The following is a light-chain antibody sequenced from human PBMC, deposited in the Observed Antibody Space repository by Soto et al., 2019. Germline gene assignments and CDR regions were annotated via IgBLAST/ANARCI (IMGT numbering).Light chain of an antibody. J-gene: IGLJ3*02. Sequence: SALTQPASVSGSPGQSITISCTGTSSDVGAYNYVSWYQQHPGKAPKLMIYEVTNRPSGVSDRFSGSKSGNTASLTISGLQAEDEADYYCSSSTTSSSLVFGGGPQLTVL. CDR3: SSSTTSSSLV. V-gene: IGLV2-14*01. CDR1: SSDVGAYNY. CDR2: EVT.